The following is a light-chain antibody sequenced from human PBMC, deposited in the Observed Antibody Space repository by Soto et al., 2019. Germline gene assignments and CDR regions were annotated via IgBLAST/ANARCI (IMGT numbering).Light chain of an antibody. CDR3: QSYDDTLSGVV. Sequence: QSVLTQPASVSGTPGQRVTISCTGSTSNIGAGYDVHWYQQVPGAAPKLLIFGDNNRPSGVPARFSGYKSDTSASLDITGLQADDEADYYCQSYDDTLSGVVFGGGTKLTVL. J-gene: IGLJ2*01. CDR1: TSNIGAGYD. CDR2: GDN. V-gene: IGLV1-40*01.